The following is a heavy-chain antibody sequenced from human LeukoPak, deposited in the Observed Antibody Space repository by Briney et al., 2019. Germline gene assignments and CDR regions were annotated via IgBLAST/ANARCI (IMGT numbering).Heavy chain of an antibody. CDR2: VYNSGST. CDR3: ARHLPYDSSGYYLDWYFDL. D-gene: IGHD3-22*01. J-gene: IGHJ2*01. CDR1: GGSIVRNY. Sequence: SETLSLTCTVSGGSIVRNYWSWIRQPPGKGLEWIGYVYNSGSTNYNPSLKSRVTISVDTSKNQFSLKLSSVTAADTAVYYCARHLPYDSSGYYLDWYFDLWGRGTLVTVSS. V-gene: IGHV4-59*08.